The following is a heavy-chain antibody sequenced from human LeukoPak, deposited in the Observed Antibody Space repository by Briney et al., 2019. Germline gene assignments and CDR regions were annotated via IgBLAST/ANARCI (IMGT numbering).Heavy chain of an antibody. CDR2: IYYSGST. CDR3: ARAPYRGWDQFDY. J-gene: IGHJ4*02. D-gene: IGHD6-19*01. Sequence: SETLSLTCTVSGGSISSSSYYWGWIRQPPGKGLEWIGSIYYSGSTYYNPSLKSRVTISVDTSKNQFSLKLSSVTAADTAVYYCARAPYRGWDQFDYWGQGTLVTVSS. CDR1: GGSISSSSYY. V-gene: IGHV4-39*07.